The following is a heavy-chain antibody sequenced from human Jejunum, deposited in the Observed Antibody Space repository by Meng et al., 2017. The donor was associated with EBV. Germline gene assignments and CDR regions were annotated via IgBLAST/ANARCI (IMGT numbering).Heavy chain of an antibody. CDR1: GFTFSDYS. J-gene: IGHJ4*02. CDR3: ASPPGGGTGGY. Sequence: VQVVESEGGLVKSGGSLSLSCEVSGFTFSDYSMSWMRQAPGKGLELVSYISSGGTTIYYADSVKGRLTISRDNGKNSLYLEMNSLRADDTAMYYCASPPGGGTGGYWGQGTLVTVSS. V-gene: IGHV3-11*01. D-gene: IGHD2-8*02. CDR2: ISSGGTTI.